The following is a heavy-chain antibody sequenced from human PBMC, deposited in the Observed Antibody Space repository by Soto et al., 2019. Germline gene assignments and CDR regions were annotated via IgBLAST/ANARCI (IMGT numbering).Heavy chain of an antibody. V-gene: IGHV1-8*01. CDR1: GYTFTSYD. CDR2: MNPNSGNT. J-gene: IGHJ6*02. D-gene: IGHD4-17*01. Sequence: QVQLVQSGAEVKKPGASVKVSCKASGYTFTSYDINWVRQATGQGLEWMGWMNPNSGNTGYAQKFQGRVTMTRNTSISTAYMELSSLRSEDTAVYYCARAGDYGGNSGYYYYGMDVWGQGTTVTVSS. CDR3: ARAGDYGGNSGYYYYGMDV.